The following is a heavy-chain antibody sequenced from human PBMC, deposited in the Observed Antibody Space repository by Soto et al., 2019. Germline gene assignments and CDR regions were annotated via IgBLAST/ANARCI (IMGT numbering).Heavy chain of an antibody. V-gene: IGHV3-15*07. CDR2: IKSKNDGGTT. CDR3: AADLPNWGAYAFDY. J-gene: IGHJ4*02. D-gene: IGHD7-27*01. Sequence: EVQLVESGGGLVEPGGSLRLSCAASGFTFTNAWLNWVRQAPGKGLGWVGRIKSKNDGGTTDYAAPVKGRFTISRDDSENTVYLQMNSLKTEDTAVYYCAADLPNWGAYAFDYWGQGTLVTVSS. CDR1: GFTFTNAW.